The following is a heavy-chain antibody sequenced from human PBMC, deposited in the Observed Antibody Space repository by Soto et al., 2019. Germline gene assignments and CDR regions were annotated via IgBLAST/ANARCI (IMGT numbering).Heavy chain of an antibody. V-gene: IGHV3-23*01. J-gene: IGHJ3*02. Sequence: EVQLLESGGGLVQPGGSLRLSCAASGFTFSSYAMSWVRQAPGKGLEWVSAISGSGGSTYYADSVKGRFTISRDNSKTTLYLQMNSVRAEDTAVYYCAALAPVCSGGSCYLSPFDIGGKGTMVTVSS. CDR1: GFTFSSYA. CDR3: AALAPVCSGGSCYLSPFDI. D-gene: IGHD2-15*01. CDR2: ISGSGGST.